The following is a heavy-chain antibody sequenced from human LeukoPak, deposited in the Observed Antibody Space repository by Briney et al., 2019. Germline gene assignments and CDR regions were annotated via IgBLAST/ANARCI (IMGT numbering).Heavy chain of an antibody. CDR1: GLTFSDNW. Sequence: PGGSLRLSCAASGLTFSDNWMSWVRQAPGEGLEWVANITQDGSEKYYVDSVKGRFTISRDNAKNSMFLQMNSLRAEDTAVYFCARDMCGCPLGRFYYLDYCGQRILVTVSS. D-gene: IGHD6-19*01. V-gene: IGHV3-7*01. J-gene: IGHJ4*02. CDR3: ARDMCGCPLGRFYYLDY. CDR2: ITQDGSEK.